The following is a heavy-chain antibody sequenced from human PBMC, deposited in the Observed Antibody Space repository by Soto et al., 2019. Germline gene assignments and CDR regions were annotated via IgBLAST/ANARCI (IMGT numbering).Heavy chain of an antibody. J-gene: IGHJ4*02. CDR1: GYSFTSYW. CDR3: ARSFSSSGEIFDY. CDR2: IDPSDSYT. V-gene: IGHV5-10-1*01. Sequence: PGESLKISCKGSGYSFTSYWISCVRQMPGKGLEWMGRIDPSDSYTNYSPSFQGHVTISADKSISTAYLQWSSLKASDTAMYYCARSFSSSGEIFDYWGQGTLVTVSS. D-gene: IGHD6-6*01.